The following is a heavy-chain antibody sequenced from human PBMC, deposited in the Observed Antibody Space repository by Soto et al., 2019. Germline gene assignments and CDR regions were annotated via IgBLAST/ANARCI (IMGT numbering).Heavy chain of an antibody. CDR3: ARMASAGTLNWFDP. J-gene: IGHJ5*02. CDR1: GYTFINFD. V-gene: IGHV1-8*02. D-gene: IGHD6-13*01. Sequence: ASVKVSCKASGYTFINFDISWVRQAAGQGLEWLGWMNPGSGKTGYASKFQGRVTMTRDASTGTSHLELSSLTSDDTAVYYCARMASAGTLNWFDPWGQGTLVTVSS. CDR2: MNPGSGKT.